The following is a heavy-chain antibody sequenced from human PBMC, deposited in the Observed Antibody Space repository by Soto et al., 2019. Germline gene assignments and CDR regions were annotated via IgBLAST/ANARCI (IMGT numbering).Heavy chain of an antibody. CDR2: IYYRGST. D-gene: IGHD3-9*01. CDR3: ARGRYDIFTGYHPCDY. J-gene: IGHJ4*02. Sequence: QLQLQESGPGLVKPSETLSLTCTVSGGSLSSSSSYWGWVRQPPGKGLEWIGTIYYRGSTYYNPSLKSRVTISVDTSKNQFSLKLSSVTAADTALYYCARGRYDIFTGYHPCDYWGQGTLVTVSS. V-gene: IGHV4-39*01. CDR1: GGSLSSSSSY.